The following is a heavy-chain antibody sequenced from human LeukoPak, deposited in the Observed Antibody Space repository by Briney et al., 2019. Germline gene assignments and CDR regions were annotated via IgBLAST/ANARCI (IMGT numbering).Heavy chain of an antibody. CDR3: ARDRRAPYYGFRSGYIDHYYMDV. CDR1: GFTFTTYW. J-gene: IGHJ6*03. CDR2: IKQDGTER. D-gene: IGHD3-3*01. Sequence: GGSLRLSCAASGFTFTTYWMSWVRQAPGKGLEWVANIKQDGTERYYVDSVKGRFTISRDNAKNSLYLQMNSLRAEDTAVYYCARDRRAPYYGFRSGYIDHYYMDVWGKGTTVTVSS. V-gene: IGHV3-7*01.